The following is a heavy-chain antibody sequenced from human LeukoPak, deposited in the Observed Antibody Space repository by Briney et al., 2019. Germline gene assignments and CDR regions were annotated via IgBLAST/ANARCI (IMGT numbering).Heavy chain of an antibody. CDR2: IRYDGSIK. Sequence: GGSLRLSCAASGFTFSSYGMHWVRQAPGKGLEWVAFIRYDGSIKYYADSVKGRFTISRDNSKNTLYLHMYSLRAEDTAIYYCVRDNYSYRLDVWGQGTLVTVSS. J-gene: IGHJ4*02. D-gene: IGHD2-21*01. V-gene: IGHV3-30*02. CDR3: VRDNYSYRLDV. CDR1: GFTFSSYG.